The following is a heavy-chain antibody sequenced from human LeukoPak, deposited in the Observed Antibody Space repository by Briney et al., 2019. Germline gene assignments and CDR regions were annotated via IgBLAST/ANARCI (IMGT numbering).Heavy chain of an antibody. CDR3: ASGELFSEFDY. Sequence: GGSLRLSCAASGFTFSSYAMHWVRQAPGKGLEWVAVISYDGSNKYYADSVKGRFTISRDNAKNSLYLQMNSLRAEDTAVYYCASGELFSEFDYWGQGTLVTVSS. D-gene: IGHD3-10*01. CDR2: ISYDGSNK. CDR1: GFTFSSYA. V-gene: IGHV3-30*07. J-gene: IGHJ4*02.